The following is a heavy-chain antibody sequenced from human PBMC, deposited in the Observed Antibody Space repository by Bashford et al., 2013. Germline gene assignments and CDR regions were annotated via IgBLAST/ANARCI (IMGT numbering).Heavy chain of an antibody. V-gene: IGHV5-51*01. CDR3: ARQPTRYSSGWTN. Sequence: WVRQMPGKGLEWMGIIYPGDSDTRYSPSFQGQVTISADKSISTAYLQWSSLKASDTAIYYCARQPTRYSSGWTNWGQGTLVTVSS. J-gene: IGHJ1*01. CDR2: IYPGDSDT. D-gene: IGHD6-19*01.